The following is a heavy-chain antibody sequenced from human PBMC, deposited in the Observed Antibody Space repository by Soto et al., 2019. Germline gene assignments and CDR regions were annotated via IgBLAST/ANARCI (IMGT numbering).Heavy chain of an antibody. J-gene: IGHJ4*02. CDR3: ARHRGGTYYSPFDY. CDR1: GGSISSSRYY. D-gene: IGHD1-26*01. V-gene: IGHV4-39*01. Sequence: QLQLQESGPGLVKPSETLSLTCNVSGGSISSSRYYWGWIRQPPGKGLEWIAGIYNSGRTFYNPSLKSRVTIPVDASKNQISLELRSVTAADTAVYYCARHRGGTYYSPFDYWGQGPLVTVSS. CDR2: IYNSGRT.